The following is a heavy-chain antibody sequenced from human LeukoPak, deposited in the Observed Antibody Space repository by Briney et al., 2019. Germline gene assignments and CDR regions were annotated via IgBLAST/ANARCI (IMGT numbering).Heavy chain of an antibody. J-gene: IGHJ4*02. V-gene: IGHV3-7*02. CDR3: AGGTGWIFDH. CDR2: IKKDGSQT. CDR1: GFTFSSYW. Sequence: GGSLRLSCAASGFTFSSYWMIRVRQAPGKGLEWVANIKKDGSQTYYVDSVKGRFTISRDNAKNLLYLQMNSLRAEDTAVYFCAGGTGWIFDHWGQGTLVTVSS. D-gene: IGHD6-19*01.